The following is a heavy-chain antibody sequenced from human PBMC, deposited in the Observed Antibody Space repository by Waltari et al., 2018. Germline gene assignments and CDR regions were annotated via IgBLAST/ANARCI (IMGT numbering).Heavy chain of an antibody. D-gene: IGHD3-3*01. CDR1: GYTFTGYY. CDR3: ARVRGLIGGSYYYGMDV. V-gene: IGHV1-2*06. CDR2: INPNSGGT. J-gene: IGHJ6*02. Sequence: QVQLVQSGAEVKKPGSSVTVSCKASGYTFTGYYMHWVRQAPGQGLEWMGRINPNSGGTNYAQKFQGRVTMTRDTSISTAYMELSRLRSDDTAVYYCARVRGLIGGSYYYGMDVWGQGTTVTVSS.